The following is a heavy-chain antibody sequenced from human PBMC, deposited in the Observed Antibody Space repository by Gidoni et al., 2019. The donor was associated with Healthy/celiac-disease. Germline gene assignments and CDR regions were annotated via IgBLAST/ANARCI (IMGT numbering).Heavy chain of an antibody. V-gene: IGHV4-34*01. D-gene: IGHD6-13*01. Sequence: QVQLPQWGAGLLKPSETLSLTCAVYGWSFSGYYWRWIRQPPGKGLEWIGEINHSGSTNYNPSLKSRVTISVDTSKNQFSLKLSSVTAADTAVYYCARGTGYSSSWCFQHWGQGTLVTVSS. CDR2: INHSGST. CDR1: GWSFSGYY. J-gene: IGHJ1*01. CDR3: ARGTGYSSSWCFQH.